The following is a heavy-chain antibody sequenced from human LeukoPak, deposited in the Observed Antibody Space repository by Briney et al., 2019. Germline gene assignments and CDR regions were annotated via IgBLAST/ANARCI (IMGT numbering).Heavy chain of an antibody. D-gene: IGHD6-13*01. CDR2: IHSGGST. CDR1: GFTVSSNY. CDR3: AREEQQQLVPQYFQH. J-gene: IGHJ1*01. Sequence: GGSLRLSCAASGFTVSSNYMSWVRQAPGKGLEWVSVIHSGGSTYYADSVKGRFTISRDNSKNTLYLQMNSLRAEDTAVYYCAREEQQQLVPQYFQHWGQGTLVTVSS. V-gene: IGHV3-53*01.